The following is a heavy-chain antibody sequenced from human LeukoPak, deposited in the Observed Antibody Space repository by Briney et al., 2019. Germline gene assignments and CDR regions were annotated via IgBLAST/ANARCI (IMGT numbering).Heavy chain of an antibody. Sequence: SEALSLTCNVSGGSISGYSWSWIRQPPGKGLEWIGYFYYTGSTNYNPSLKSRVTISVDTSKNQFSLKLISVTAADTAVYYCARSPQRGYIYGYLKHFDYWGQGTLVTVSS. J-gene: IGHJ4*02. CDR3: ARSPQRGYIYGYLKHFDY. CDR2: FYYTGST. V-gene: IGHV4-59*01. D-gene: IGHD5-18*01. CDR1: GGSISGYS.